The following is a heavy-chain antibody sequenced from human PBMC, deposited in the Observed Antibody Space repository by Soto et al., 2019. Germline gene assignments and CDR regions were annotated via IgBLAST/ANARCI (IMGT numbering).Heavy chain of an antibody. J-gene: IGHJ6*02. CDR1: GGSISSYY. Sequence: SETLSLTCTVSGGSISSYYWIWIRQPPGKGLEWIGYIYYSGSTNYNPSLKSRVTISVDTSKNQFSLKLSSVTAADTAVYYCARGYDSSGYYYYYYGMDVWGQGTTVTVSS. CDR3: ARGYDSSGYYYYYYGMDV. V-gene: IGHV4-59*01. CDR2: IYYSGST. D-gene: IGHD3-22*01.